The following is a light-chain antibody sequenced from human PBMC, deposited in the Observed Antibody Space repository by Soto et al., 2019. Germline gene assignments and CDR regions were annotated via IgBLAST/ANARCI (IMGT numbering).Light chain of an antibody. CDR2: AAC. CDR3: QQSYSIPIT. CDR1: QSISSW. J-gene: IGKJ5*01. V-gene: IGKV1-39*01. Sequence: DIQMTQSPSTLSASVGDRVTITCRASQSISSWLAWYPQKRGKAPKLXIYAACSLQSGVLSRFSGSGAGTDFTLTISSLQPEDFATDYCQQSYSIPITFGQGTRLEIK.